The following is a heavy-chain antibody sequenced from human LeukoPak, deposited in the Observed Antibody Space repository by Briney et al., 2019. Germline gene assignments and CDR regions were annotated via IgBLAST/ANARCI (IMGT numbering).Heavy chain of an antibody. V-gene: IGHV4-61*08. CDR3: ARLRGLQLTDF. CDR1: GASISSGGYY. D-gene: IGHD5-24*01. CDR2: IYYSGST. Sequence: PSETLSLTCTVSGASISSGGYYWSWIRQPPGKGLEWIGYIYYSGSTNYNPSLKSRVTMSVDTSKNQFSLNLNSVTAADTAVYYCARLRGLQLTDFWGQGTLVTVSS. J-gene: IGHJ4*02.